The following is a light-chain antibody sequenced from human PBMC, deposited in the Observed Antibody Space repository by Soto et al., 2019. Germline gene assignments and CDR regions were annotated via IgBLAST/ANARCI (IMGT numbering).Light chain of an antibody. CDR3: HQYNSWPPGT. CDR1: QGVTTN. Sequence: EIVMTQSPATLSVSPGERATLSCRAGQGVTTNFAWYQQKSGQSPRLLIYDASTRATGIPARFSGSGSGTEFTLTISSLQSEDFALYYCHQYNSWPPGTFGQGTKVDI. J-gene: IGKJ2*01. CDR2: DAS. V-gene: IGKV3-15*01.